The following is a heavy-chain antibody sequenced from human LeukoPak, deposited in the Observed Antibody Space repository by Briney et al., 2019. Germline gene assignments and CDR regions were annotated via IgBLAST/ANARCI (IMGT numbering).Heavy chain of an antibody. Sequence: GGSLTLACAASGFTFSSYGMHWARQAPGKGLEWVAVIWYDGSNKYYADSVKGRFTISRDNSKNTLYLQMNSLRAEDTAVYYCARDLENSISWYSLNQFACYYGMDVWGRGTTVTVSS. CDR2: IWYDGSNK. D-gene: IGHD6-13*01. J-gene: IGHJ6*02. CDR1: GFTFSSYG. CDR3: ARDLENSISWYSLNQFACYYGMDV. V-gene: IGHV3-33*01.